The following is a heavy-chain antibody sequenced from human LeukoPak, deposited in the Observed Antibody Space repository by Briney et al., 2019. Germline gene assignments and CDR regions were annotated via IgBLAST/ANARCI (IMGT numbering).Heavy chain of an antibody. CDR3: ARSTVTDDVNDAFDI. D-gene: IGHD4-17*01. V-gene: IGHV3-74*01. CDR1: GFTLSSYW. CDR2: IYSDGSST. J-gene: IGHJ3*02. Sequence: SGGSLRLSCVASGFTLSSYWMHWVRQAPGKGLVWVSRIYSDGSSTSYVDSVRGRFTVSRDNAKNTLYLQMKSLRAEDTAVYYCARSTVTDDVNDAFDIWGQGTMITVSS.